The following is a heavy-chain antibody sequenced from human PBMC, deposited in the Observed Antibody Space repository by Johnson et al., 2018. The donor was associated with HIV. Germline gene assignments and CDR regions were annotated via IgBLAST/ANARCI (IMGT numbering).Heavy chain of an antibody. Sequence: QVQLVESGGGLIQPGGSLRLSCAVSGFSVSYNYMSWVRQAPGKGLEWVAFIRYDGSNKYYADSVKGRFTISRDNSKNTLYLQMNSLRAEDTAVYYCAKDVAFRDDAFDIWGQGTMVTVSS. J-gene: IGHJ3*02. CDR1: GFSVSYNY. V-gene: IGHV3-30*02. D-gene: IGHD2-21*01. CDR2: IRYDGSNK. CDR3: AKDVAFRDDAFDI.